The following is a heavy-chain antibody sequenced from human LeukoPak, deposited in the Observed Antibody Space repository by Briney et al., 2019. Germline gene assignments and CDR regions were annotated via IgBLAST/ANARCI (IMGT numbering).Heavy chain of an antibody. V-gene: IGHV3-23*01. D-gene: IGHD3-22*01. CDR2: ITGGGDSA. CDR1: GFTFSSHA. Sequence: GSLRLSCGASGFTFSSHAMSWVRQTPERGLGWVSAITGGGDSAYYPDSVKGRFTISRDNSKNTLYLQMNNLGAEDTALYYCVSGDTGSGYYYWGQGTLVTVSS. J-gene: IGHJ4*02. CDR3: VSGDTGSGYYY.